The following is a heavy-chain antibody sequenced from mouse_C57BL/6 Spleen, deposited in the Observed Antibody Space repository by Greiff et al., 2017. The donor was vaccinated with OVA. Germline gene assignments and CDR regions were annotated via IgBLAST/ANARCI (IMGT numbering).Heavy chain of an antibody. D-gene: IGHD4-1*01. CDR3: ARSGANWDEGFAY. Sequence: QVQLQQSGPELVKPGASVKISCKASGYAFSSSWMNWVKQRPGKGLEWIGRIYPGDGDTNYNGKFKGKATLTADKSSSTAYMQLSSLTSEDSAVYFCARSGANWDEGFAYWGQGTLVTVSA. CDR2: IYPGDGDT. J-gene: IGHJ3*01. V-gene: IGHV1-82*01. CDR1: GYAFSSSW.